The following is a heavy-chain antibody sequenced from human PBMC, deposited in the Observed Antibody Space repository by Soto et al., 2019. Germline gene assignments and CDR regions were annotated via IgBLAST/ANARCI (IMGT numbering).Heavy chain of an antibody. Sequence: GGSLRLSCAASGFTFSSYAMSWVRQAPRKGLEWVSAISGSGGSTYYADSVKGRFTISRDNSKNTLDLQMNSLRAEDTAVCYCAQLALTGMGAAGTVRGYFYGMDALGQGTTGNGSS. V-gene: IGHV3-23*01. CDR3: AQLALTGMGAAGTVRGYFYGMDA. J-gene: IGHJ6*02. CDR1: GFTFSSYA. CDR2: ISGSGGST. D-gene: IGHD6-13*01.